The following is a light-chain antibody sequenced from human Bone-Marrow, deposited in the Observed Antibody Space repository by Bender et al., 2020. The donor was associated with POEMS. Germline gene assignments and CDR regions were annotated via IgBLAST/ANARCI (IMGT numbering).Light chain of an antibody. V-gene: IGLV3-9*01. J-gene: IGLJ2*01. CDR3: QAWDSSTFVV. CDR2: RDS. CDR1: NIGNRN. Sequence: SYELTQPLSVSVALGQTARITCVGNNIGNRNVYWYQQTPGLAPVLVIYRDSNRPSGIPERFSGSNSGNTATLTISGTQAMDEADYYCQAWDSSTFVVFGGGTKLTVL.